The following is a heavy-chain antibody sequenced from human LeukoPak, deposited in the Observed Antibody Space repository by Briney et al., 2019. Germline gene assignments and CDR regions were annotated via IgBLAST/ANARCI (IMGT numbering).Heavy chain of an antibody. J-gene: IGHJ4*02. CDR1: GYSFTSYW. CDR3: ARHGTYSSGRAYFDY. V-gene: IGHV5-51*01. Sequence: GESLKISCKGSGYSFTSYWIGWVRQMPGKGLEWMGIIYAGDSDTRYSPSFRGQVTISADKSITTAYLQWTSLQASDTAMYYCARHGTYSSGRAYFDYWGQGTLVTVSS. CDR2: IYAGDSDT. D-gene: IGHD6-19*01.